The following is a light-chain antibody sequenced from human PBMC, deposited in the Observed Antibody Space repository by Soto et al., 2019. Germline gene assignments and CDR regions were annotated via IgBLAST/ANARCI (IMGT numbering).Light chain of an antibody. V-gene: IGKV3-20*01. CDR2: GAS. Sequence: EVVLTRSPGTLSLSPGERATLSCRASQSVRSTYLGWYQQKPGQAPRLLIYGASKRQSGVPDRFSGGGSGTDFTLTISSLQPEDFAVYYCQQFSGSVTFGGGTKVDIK. CDR3: QQFSGSVT. CDR1: QSVRSTY. J-gene: IGKJ4*01.